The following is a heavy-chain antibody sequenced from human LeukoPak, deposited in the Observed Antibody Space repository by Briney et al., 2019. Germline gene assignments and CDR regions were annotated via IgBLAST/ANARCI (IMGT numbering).Heavy chain of an antibody. V-gene: IGHV4-4*07. CDR2: IYTSGST. CDR3: ARVGLPGTTYYFDY. CDR1: GGSISSYY. D-gene: IGHD1-1*01. J-gene: IGHJ4*02. Sequence: PSETLSLTCTVSGGSISSYYWSWIRQPAGKGLEWIGRIYTSGSTNYNPSLKSRVTMSVDTSKNQFSLKLSSVTAADTAVYYCARVGLPGTTYYFDYWGQGTLVTVSS.